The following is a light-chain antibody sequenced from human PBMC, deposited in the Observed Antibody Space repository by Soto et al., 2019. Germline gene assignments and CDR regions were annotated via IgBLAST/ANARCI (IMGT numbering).Light chain of an antibody. CDR2: DAS. Sequence: EIVLTQCPATLSLSPGERATLSCRASQSVSSYLVWYQQKPGQAPRLLIYDASNRATGIPARFSGSGSGKDFTLTISSLEPEDFAVYYCQQRSNWPLTFGGGTKVDIK. CDR3: QQRSNWPLT. V-gene: IGKV3-11*01. CDR1: QSVSSY. J-gene: IGKJ4*01.